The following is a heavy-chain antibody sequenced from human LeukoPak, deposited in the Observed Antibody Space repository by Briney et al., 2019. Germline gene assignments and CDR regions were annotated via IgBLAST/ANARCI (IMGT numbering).Heavy chain of an antibody. CDR3: AREGQAVAQGYYFDY. V-gene: IGHV1-2*02. D-gene: IGHD6-19*01. CDR2: INPNSGGT. Sequence: ASVKVSCKASGYTFTGYYMHWVRQAPGQGLEWMGWINPNSGGTNYAQKFQGRVTMTRDTSISTAYMELGRLRSDDTAVYYCAREGQAVAQGYYFDYWGQGTLVTVSS. J-gene: IGHJ4*02. CDR1: GYTFTGYY.